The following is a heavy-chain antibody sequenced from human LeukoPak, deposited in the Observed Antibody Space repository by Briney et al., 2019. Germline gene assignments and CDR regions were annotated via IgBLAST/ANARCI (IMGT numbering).Heavy chain of an antibody. Sequence: GASVKVSCKASGYTFTGYYMHWVRQAPGQGLEWMGWINPNSGGTNYAQKFQGRVTMTRDTSISTAYMELRSLRSDDTAVYYCARGRSSGWPFDYWGQGTLVTVSS. V-gene: IGHV1-2*02. CDR1: GYTFTGYY. CDR3: ARGRSSGWPFDY. CDR2: INPNSGGT. D-gene: IGHD6-19*01. J-gene: IGHJ4*02.